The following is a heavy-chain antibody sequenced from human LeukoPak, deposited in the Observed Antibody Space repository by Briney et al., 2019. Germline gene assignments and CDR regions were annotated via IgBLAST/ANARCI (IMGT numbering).Heavy chain of an antibody. J-gene: IGHJ4*02. CDR3: ARAKYGDYCDY. CDR1: GSIFTSYW. V-gene: IGHV5-51*01. D-gene: IGHD4-17*01. CDR2: IYPGDSDT. Sequence: GGSLQISCKGSGSIFTSYWIGWVRQMPGKGLEWMGIIYPGDSDTRYSPSFQGQVTISADKSISTAYLQWSSLKASDTAMYYCARAKYGDYCDYWGQGTLVTVSS.